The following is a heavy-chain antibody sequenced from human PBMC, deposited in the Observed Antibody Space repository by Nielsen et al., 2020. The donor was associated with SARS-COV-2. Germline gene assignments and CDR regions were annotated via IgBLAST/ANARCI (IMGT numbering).Heavy chain of an antibody. D-gene: IGHD2-2*01. CDR1: GYTFTGYY. J-gene: IGHJ6*02. V-gene: IGHV1-69*02. Sequence: SVKVSCKASGYTFTGYYMHWVRQAPGQGLEWMGRIIPILGIANYAQKFQGRVTITADKSTSTAYMELSSLRSEDTAVYYCRIRYCSSTSCYYYYGMDVWGQGTTVTVSS. CDR2: IIPILGIA. CDR3: RIRYCSSTSCYYYYGMDV.